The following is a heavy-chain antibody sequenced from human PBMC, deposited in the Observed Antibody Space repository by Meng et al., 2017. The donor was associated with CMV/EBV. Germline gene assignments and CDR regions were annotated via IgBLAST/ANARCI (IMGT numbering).Heavy chain of an antibody. Sequence: GESLKISCAASGFTFSSYWMSWVRQAPGKGLEWVANIKQDGSEEYYVDSVKGRFTISRDNAKNSLYLQMNSLRAEDTAVYYCARENWGDAFDIWGQGTMVTVSS. D-gene: IGHD7-27*01. CDR2: IKQDGSEE. J-gene: IGHJ3*02. CDR3: ARENWGDAFDI. CDR1: GFTFSSYW. V-gene: IGHV3-7*01.